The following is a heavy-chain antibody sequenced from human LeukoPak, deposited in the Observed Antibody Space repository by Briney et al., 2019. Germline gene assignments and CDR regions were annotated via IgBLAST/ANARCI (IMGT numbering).Heavy chain of an antibody. D-gene: IGHD3-9*01. Sequence: GGSLRLSCAASGFTFSSYAMHWVRQAPGKGLEWVAVISYDGSNKYYADSVKGRFTISRDNSKNTLYLQMNSLRAEDTAVYYCATGSDDDILTGYDAFDIWGQGTMVTVSS. J-gene: IGHJ3*02. CDR2: ISYDGSNK. CDR3: ATGSDDDILTGYDAFDI. V-gene: IGHV3-30-3*01. CDR1: GFTFSSYA.